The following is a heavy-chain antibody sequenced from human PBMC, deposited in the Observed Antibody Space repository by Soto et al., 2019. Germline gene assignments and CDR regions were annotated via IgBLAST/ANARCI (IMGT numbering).Heavy chain of an antibody. V-gene: IGHV4-34*01. D-gene: IGHD3-22*01. CDR1: GGSFSGYY. CDR2: INHSGST. J-gene: IGHJ4*02. Sequence: PSETLSLTCTVYGGSFSGYYWSWIRQPPGKGLEWIGEINHSGSTNYNPSLKSRVTISVDTSKNQFSLKLSSVTAADTAVYYCARLGYYYDSRQDYWGQGTLVTVSS. CDR3: ARLGYYYDSRQDY.